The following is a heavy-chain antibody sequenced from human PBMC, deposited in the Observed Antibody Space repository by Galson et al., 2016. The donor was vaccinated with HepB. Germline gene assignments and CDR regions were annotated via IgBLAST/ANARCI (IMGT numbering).Heavy chain of an antibody. D-gene: IGHD1-1*01. CDR1: GFTFSNAW. Sequence: SLRLSCAASGFTFSNAWMSWVRQGPGKGLVWVSRINSDGSTTSFADSVKGRFTISRDNAKNTLYLQMNSLRAEDTAVYYCARDYWTGTSYNDYWGQGTLVTVSS. CDR2: INSDGSTT. J-gene: IGHJ4*02. CDR3: ARDYWTGTSYNDY. V-gene: IGHV3-74*01.